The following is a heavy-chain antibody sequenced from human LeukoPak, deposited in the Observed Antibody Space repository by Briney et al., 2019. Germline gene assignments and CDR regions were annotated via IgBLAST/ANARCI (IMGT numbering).Heavy chain of an antibody. CDR3: ARDRGGFGELFGY. D-gene: IGHD3-10*01. V-gene: IGHV3-48*03. Sequence: GGSLRLSCAASGFTFSSYEMNWVRQAPGKGLEWVSYISSSGSTIYYADSVKGRFTISRDNAKNSLYLQMNSLRAEDTAVYYCARDRGGFGELFGYWGQGTLVPVSS. CDR1: GFTFSSYE. J-gene: IGHJ4*02. CDR2: ISSSGSTI.